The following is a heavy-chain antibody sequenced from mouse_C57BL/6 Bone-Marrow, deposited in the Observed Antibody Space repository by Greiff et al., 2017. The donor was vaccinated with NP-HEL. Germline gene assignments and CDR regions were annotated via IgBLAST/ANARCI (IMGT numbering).Heavy chain of an antibody. J-gene: IGHJ4*01. CDR3: ARFITTVGMDY. D-gene: IGHD1-1*01. CDR1: GFTFSSYA. V-gene: IGHV5-4*01. Sequence: EVQLVESGGGLVKPGGSLKLSCAASGFTFSSYAMSWVRQTPEKRLEWVATISDGGSYTYYPDNVKGRFTISRDNAKNNLYLQMSHLKSEDTAMYYCARFITTVGMDYWGQGTSVTVSS. CDR2: ISDGGSYT.